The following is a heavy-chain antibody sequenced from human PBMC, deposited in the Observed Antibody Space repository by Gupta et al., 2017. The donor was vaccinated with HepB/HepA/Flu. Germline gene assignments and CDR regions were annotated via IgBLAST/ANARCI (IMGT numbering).Heavy chain of an antibody. V-gene: IGHV3-74*01. J-gene: IGHJ4*02. CDR2: INSDGTTT. CDR3: ARDLGQYSGYDPVGY. Sequence: EVQLVESGGGLVQPGGSLRLSCAASGFTFDTYWMHWVRQGPEKGLAWISRINSDGTTTTYADSVKGRFTISRDNAKNTLYLQMKSLRAEDTAVYYCARDLGQYSGYDPVGYWGQGTLVTVSS. D-gene: IGHD5-12*01. CDR1: GFTFDTYW.